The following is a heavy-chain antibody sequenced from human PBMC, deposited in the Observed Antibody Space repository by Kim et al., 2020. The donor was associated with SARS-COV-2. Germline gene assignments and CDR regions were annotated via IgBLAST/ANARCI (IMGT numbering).Heavy chain of an antibody. D-gene: IGHD2-15*01. V-gene: IGHV4-39*07. CDR3: ARGGSLGIDY. J-gene: IGHJ4*02. CDR1: DGSISSSSYY. Sequence: SETLSLTCTVSDGSISSSSYYWGWIRQPPGKGLEWIGSIYYSGSTYYNPSLKSRVTISVDTSKNQFSLKLSSVTAADTAVYYCARGGSLGIDYWGQGTLV. CDR2: IYYSGST.